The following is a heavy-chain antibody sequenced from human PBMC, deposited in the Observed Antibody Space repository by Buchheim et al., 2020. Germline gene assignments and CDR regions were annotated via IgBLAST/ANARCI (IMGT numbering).Heavy chain of an antibody. CDR1: GGSLINYX. CDR2: IYYSGRT. V-gene: IGHV4-59*01. Sequence: QVQLQESGPGLVKPSETLSLTCSVSGGSLINYXWSWIRQPPGKGLEWIGNIYYSGRTNYNPSLKSRVIXSVDLSQTHFSIHLASVTAADTAVYYCARRFYYDGFDFWGQGTL. J-gene: IGHJ4*02. CDR3: ARRFYYDGFDF. D-gene: IGHD3-22*01.